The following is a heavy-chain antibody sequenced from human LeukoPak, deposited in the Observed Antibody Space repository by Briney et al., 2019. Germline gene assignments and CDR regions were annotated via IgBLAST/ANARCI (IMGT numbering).Heavy chain of an antibody. D-gene: IGHD6-13*01. Sequence: PGGSLRLSCAASGFTFSNYAMSWVRQAPGKGLEWVSVISGSGGITYYADSVEGRITISRDNSRNTLYLQMNSLRAEDTAVYYCAKDAAGPEYWGQGTLVTVSS. CDR1: GFTFSNYA. V-gene: IGHV3-23*01. CDR3: AKDAAGPEY. J-gene: IGHJ4*02. CDR2: ISGSGGIT.